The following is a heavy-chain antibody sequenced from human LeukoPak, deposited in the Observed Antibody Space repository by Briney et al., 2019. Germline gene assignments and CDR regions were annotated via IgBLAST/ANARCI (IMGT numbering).Heavy chain of an antibody. CDR3: ARQTGGLGDFDY. J-gene: IGHJ4*02. D-gene: IGHD3-16*01. Sequence: PSETLSLTCTVSGGSISSSSYYWGWIRQPPGKGLEWIGSIYYSGSTYYNPSLKSRVTISVDTSKNQFSLKLSSVTAADTAVYYCARQTGGLGDFDYWGQGTLVTVSS. CDR1: GGSISSSSYY. V-gene: IGHV4-39*01. CDR2: IYYSGST.